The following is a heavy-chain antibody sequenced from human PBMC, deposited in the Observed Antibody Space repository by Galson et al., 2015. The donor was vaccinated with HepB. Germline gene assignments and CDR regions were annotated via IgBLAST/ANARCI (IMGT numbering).Heavy chain of an antibody. CDR1: GYTFTSYA. Sequence: SVKVSCKASGYTFTSYAMHWVRQAPGQRLEWMGWINAGNGNTKYSQKFQGRVTITRDTSASTAYMELSSLRSEDTAVYYCARDRAPMVRGVIIRGWLDPWGQGTLVTVSS. CDR2: INAGNGNT. D-gene: IGHD3-10*01. CDR3: ARDRAPMVRGVIIRGWLDP. V-gene: IGHV1-3*01. J-gene: IGHJ5*02.